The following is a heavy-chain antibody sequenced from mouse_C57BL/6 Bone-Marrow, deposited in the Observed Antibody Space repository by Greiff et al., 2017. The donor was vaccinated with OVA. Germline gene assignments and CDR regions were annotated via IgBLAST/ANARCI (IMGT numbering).Heavy chain of an antibody. J-gene: IGHJ3*01. V-gene: IGHV1-81*01. Sequence: VKLVESGAELARPGASVKLSCKASGYTFTSYGISWVKQRTGQGLEWIGEIYPRSGNTYYNEKFKGKATLTADKSSSTAYMELRSLTSEDSAVYFCARRTLFWFAYWGQGTLVTVSA. CDR3: ARRTLFWFAY. D-gene: IGHD3-3*01. CDR2: IYPRSGNT. CDR1: GYTFTSYG.